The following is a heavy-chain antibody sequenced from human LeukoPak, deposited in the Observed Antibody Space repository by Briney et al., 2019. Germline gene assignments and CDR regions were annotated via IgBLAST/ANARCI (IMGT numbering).Heavy chain of an antibody. CDR3: ARTHLKKQWLVLRDAFDI. J-gene: IGHJ3*02. Sequence: PGRSLRLSCAASGFTFSSYAMHWVRQAPGKGLEWVAVISYDGSNKYYADSVKGRLTISRDNSKNTLYLQMNSLRAEDTAVYYCARTHLKKQWLVLRDAFDIWGQGTMVTVSS. CDR2: ISYDGSNK. V-gene: IGHV3-30-3*01. D-gene: IGHD6-19*01. CDR1: GFTFSSYA.